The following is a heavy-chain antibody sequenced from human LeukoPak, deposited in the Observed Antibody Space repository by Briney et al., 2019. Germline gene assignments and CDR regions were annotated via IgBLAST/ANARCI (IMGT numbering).Heavy chain of an antibody. Sequence: SETLSLTCTVSGGSISSSSYYWGWIRQPPGKGLEWIGSIYYSGSTYYNPSLKSRVTISVDTSKNQFSLKLSSVTAADTAVYYCARLDYYDSSGYYQTIADAFDIWGQGTMVTVSS. J-gene: IGHJ3*02. CDR2: IYYSGST. CDR1: GGSISSSSYY. V-gene: IGHV4-39*07. CDR3: ARLDYYDSSGYYQTIADAFDI. D-gene: IGHD3-22*01.